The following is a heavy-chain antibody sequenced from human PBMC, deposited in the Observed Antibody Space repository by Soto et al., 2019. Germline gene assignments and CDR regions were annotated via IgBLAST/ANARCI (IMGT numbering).Heavy chain of an antibody. CDR3: VIFYECYGDSGYTHYY. V-gene: IGHV4-39*01. CDR2: MFYNGNP. Sequence: SETLSLTCTVSGDSISSSTYYWGWIRQPPGKGLEWIGSMFYNGNPYYNPSLKSRVTLSIDTSKNQFSLKLNSVTAADTAVYYCVIFYECYGDSGYTHYYCGRRSLDTVSS. CDR1: GDSISSSTYY. J-gene: IGHJ4*01. D-gene: IGHD3-22*01.